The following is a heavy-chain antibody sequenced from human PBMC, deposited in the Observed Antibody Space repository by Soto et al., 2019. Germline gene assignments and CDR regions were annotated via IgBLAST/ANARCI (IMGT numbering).Heavy chain of an antibody. Sequence: QVQLVQSGAEVKKPGSSVKVSCKASGGTFSSYAISWVRQAPGQGLEWMGGIIPIFGTANYAQKFQGRGTVTADESTRTAYMELSSLRSEDTAVYYCTRDRGRRYYDGRGYYYSAYWGQGTLVTVSS. CDR3: TRDRGRRYYDGRGYYYSAY. V-gene: IGHV1-69*01. CDR2: IIPIFGTA. J-gene: IGHJ4*02. CDR1: GGTFSSYA. D-gene: IGHD3-22*01.